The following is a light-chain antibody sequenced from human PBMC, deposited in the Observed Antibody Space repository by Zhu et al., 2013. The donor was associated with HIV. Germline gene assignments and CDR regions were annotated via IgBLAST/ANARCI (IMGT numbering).Light chain of an antibody. CDR2: GAS. J-gene: IGKJ2*01. Sequence: EIVLTQSPVTLSLSPGESATLSCSASQSIRSNSLAWFQHKPGQAPRLLIFGASNRATGIADRFSGSGSGTDFTLTISRLEAEDFAVYYCQHYGGSPPFSFGQGT. CDR1: QSIRSNS. V-gene: IGKV3-20*01. CDR3: QHYGGSPPFS.